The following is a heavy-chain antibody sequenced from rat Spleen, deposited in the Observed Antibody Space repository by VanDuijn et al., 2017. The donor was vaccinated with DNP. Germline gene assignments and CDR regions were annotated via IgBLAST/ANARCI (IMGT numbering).Heavy chain of an antibody. CDR2: IPSRGGNT. CDR1: GFTFNNYW. J-gene: IGHJ3*01. CDR3: TTNYYDGYWFAY. V-gene: IGHV5-31*01. D-gene: IGHD1-12*03. Sequence: EVQLVESGGDLVQPGRSLKLSCVASGFTFNNYWMAWIRQVPGKGLEWVASIPSRGGNTYYPDSVKGRFTIARDNAKSTLYLQMDRLRSEDTATYYCTTNYYDGYWFAYWGQGTLVTVSS.